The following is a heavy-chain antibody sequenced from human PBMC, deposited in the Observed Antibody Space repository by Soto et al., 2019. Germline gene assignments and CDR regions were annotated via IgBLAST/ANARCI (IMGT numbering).Heavy chain of an antibody. Sequence: GESLRISGNASGYSFTNYWVGWVRQKPWKGLEWMGIIYPDDSDTRYSPSFEGQVTMSVDKSISIAYLQWSSLKASDTAMYYCAREHTAALGFDVWGQGTMVTVSS. D-gene: IGHD5-18*01. V-gene: IGHV5-51*01. CDR3: AREHTAALGFDV. J-gene: IGHJ3*01. CDR1: GYSFTNYW. CDR2: IYPDDSDT.